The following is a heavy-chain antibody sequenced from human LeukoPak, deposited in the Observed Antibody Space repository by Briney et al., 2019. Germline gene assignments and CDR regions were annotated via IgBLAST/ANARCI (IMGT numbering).Heavy chain of an antibody. V-gene: IGHV3-66*01. Sequence: GGSLRLSCAASGFRFSTYGMSWVRQAPGKGLEWVSVIYSGGSTYYADSVKGRVAISRDNSKNTVFLQMNSVRAEDTAVYYCATCITGSYYYFDSRGQGALVTVSS. J-gene: IGHJ4*02. CDR3: ATCITGSYYYFDS. CDR1: GFRFSTYG. D-gene: IGHD1-20*01. CDR2: IYSGGST.